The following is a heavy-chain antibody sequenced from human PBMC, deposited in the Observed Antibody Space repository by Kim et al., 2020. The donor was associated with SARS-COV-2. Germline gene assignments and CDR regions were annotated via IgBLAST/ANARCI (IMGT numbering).Heavy chain of an antibody. CDR1: GFTFGDYA. CDR3: TRDFMGGSYLSDLDY. J-gene: IGHJ4*02. V-gene: IGHV3-49*04. D-gene: IGHD1-26*01. CDR2: IRSIAYGGTT. Sequence: GGSLRLSCTASGFTFGDYAMSWVRQAPGKGLEWVGFIRSIAYGGTTEYAASVKGRFTISRDDSKSIAYLQMNSLKTEDTAVYYCTRDFMGGSYLSDLDYWGQGTLVTVSS.